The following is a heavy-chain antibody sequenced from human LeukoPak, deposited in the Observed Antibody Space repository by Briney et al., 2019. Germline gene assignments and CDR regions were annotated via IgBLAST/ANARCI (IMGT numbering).Heavy chain of an antibody. D-gene: IGHD6-19*01. CDR1: GYSISSGYY. V-gene: IGHV4-38-2*02. Sequence: SETLSLTCTVSGYSISSGYYWGWIRQPPGKGLEWIGVISYSGSTYYNPSLKSRVTISVDTSKNQFSLKLSSVTAADTAVYYCARGRSRQSFDPWGQGTLVTVSS. J-gene: IGHJ5*02. CDR2: ISYSGST. CDR3: ARGRSRQSFDP.